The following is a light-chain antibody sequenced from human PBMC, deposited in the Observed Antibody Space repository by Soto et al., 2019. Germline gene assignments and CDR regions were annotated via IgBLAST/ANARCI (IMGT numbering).Light chain of an antibody. CDR2: DAS. CDR1: QSVSSSY. J-gene: IGKJ5*01. CDR3: LQYGSSPT. Sequence: VLTQSPGTLSLSPGGRATLSCRASQSVSSSYLAWYQQTPGQAPRLLLYDASRRATGIPDRFSASGSGTEFTLTISRLEPEDFAVYYCLQYGSSPTFGQGTRLEIK. V-gene: IGKV3-20*01.